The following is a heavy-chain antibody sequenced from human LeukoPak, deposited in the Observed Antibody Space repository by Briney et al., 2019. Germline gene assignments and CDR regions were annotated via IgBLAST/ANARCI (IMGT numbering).Heavy chain of an antibody. V-gene: IGHV3-23*01. J-gene: IGHJ4*02. CDR3: AKPLLYYDFWSGYYQSQSSLFDY. Sequence: GGSLRLSCAASGFTFSSYAMSWVRQAPGKGLEWVSAISGSGGSTYYADSVKGRFTISRDNSKNTLYLQMNSLRAEDTAVYYCAKPLLYYDFWSGYYQSQSSLFDYWGQGTLVTVPS. CDR2: ISGSGGST. CDR1: GFTFSSYA. D-gene: IGHD3-3*01.